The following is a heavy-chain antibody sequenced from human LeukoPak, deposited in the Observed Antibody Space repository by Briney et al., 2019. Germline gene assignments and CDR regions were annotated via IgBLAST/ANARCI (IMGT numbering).Heavy chain of an antibody. CDR1: GFTFSPYG. D-gene: IGHD1-7*01. CDR2: LRFDGSKI. CDR3: ATGELRGGLEY. Sequence: GGSLRLSCAASGFTFSPYGMHWVRQAPGTGLDWVAFLRFDGSKIYYADSVKGRFIISRDNSKNTLSLLMNSLRAEDTAVYYCATGELRGGLEYWGQGTLVTVSS. J-gene: IGHJ4*02. V-gene: IGHV3-30*02.